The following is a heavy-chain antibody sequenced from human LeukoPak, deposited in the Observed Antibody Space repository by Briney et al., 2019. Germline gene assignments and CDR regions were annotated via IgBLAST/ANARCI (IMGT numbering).Heavy chain of an antibody. CDR3: AKDIGPAGAAVAALDY. CDR1: GFTFSSYS. J-gene: IGHJ4*02. D-gene: IGHD6-19*01. CDR2: ISSSSNTI. V-gene: IGHV3-48*04. Sequence: PGGSLRLSCAASGFTFSSYSMSWVRQAPGKGLEWVSYISSSSNTIYYADSVKSRFTISRDNAKNSLYLQMNSLRAEDMALYYCAKDIGPAGAAVAALDYWGQGTLVTVSS.